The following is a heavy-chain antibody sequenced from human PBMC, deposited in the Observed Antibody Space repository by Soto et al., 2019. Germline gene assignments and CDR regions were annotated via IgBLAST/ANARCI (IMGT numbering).Heavy chain of an antibody. CDR2: IIPIFGTA. CDR1: GGTFSSYA. Sequence: SVKVSCKASGGTFSSYAISWVRQAPGQGLEWMGGIIPIFGTANYAQKFQGRVTITADESTSTAYMELSSLRSEDTAVYYCARETHSGYDSSDYWGQGTLVTVSS. D-gene: IGHD5-12*01. CDR3: ARETHSGYDSSDY. V-gene: IGHV1-69*13. J-gene: IGHJ4*02.